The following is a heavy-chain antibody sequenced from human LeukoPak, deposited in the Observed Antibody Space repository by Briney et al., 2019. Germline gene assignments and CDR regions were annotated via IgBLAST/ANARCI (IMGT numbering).Heavy chain of an antibody. J-gene: IGHJ4*02. CDR1: GFTFSSYA. Sequence: GGSLRFSCAASGFTFSSYAMQWVRQAPGKGLEWVAAIGKDGTDKYYADSVKGRFTISRDNSKNTLYLQMNSLRPEDTAVYYCAKREYCSGGSCYHFDYWGQGTRVTVSS. D-gene: IGHD2-15*01. CDR3: AKREYCSGGSCYHFDY. CDR2: IGKDGTDK. V-gene: IGHV3-30*02.